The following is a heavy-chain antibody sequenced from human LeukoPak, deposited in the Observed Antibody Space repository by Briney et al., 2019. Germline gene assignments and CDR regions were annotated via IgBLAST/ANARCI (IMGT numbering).Heavy chain of an antibody. CDR3: ARGSYNWNYGYYYYYMDV. V-gene: IGHV4-59*01. D-gene: IGHD1-7*01. CDR1: GGSISSYY. CDR2: IYYSGST. Sequence: SETLSLTCTVSGGSISSYYWSWIRQPPGKGLEWIGYIYYSGSTNYNPSLKSRVTISVDTSKNQFSLKLSSVTAADTAVYYCARGSYNWNYGYYYYYMDVWGKGTTVTASS. J-gene: IGHJ6*03.